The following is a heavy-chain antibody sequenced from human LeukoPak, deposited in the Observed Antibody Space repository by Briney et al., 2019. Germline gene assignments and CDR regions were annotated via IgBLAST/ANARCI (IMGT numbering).Heavy chain of an antibody. CDR2: ISSSSSYI. V-gene: IGHV3-21*06. D-gene: IGHD6-13*01. CDR3: ARDSSWAFDY. CDR1: GFTFSSYS. Sequence: GGSLRLSCAASGFTFSSYSMNWVRQAPGTGLEWVSSISSSSSYIYYADSVKGRFTISRDNAKNSVYLQMNSLRAEDTAVYYCARDSSWAFDYWGQGTLVTVSS. J-gene: IGHJ4*02.